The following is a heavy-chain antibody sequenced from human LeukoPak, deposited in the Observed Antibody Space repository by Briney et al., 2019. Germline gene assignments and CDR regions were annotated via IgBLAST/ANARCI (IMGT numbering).Heavy chain of an antibody. CDR1: GFTFSTYT. CDR2: ISSSGSTI. CDR3: ARDRPYYDFWSGYSMDY. V-gene: IGHV3-11*01. Sequence: GGSLRLSCAASGFTFSTYTMAWIRQAPGKGLEWVSYISSSGSTIYYADSVKGRFTISRDNAKNSLYLQMNSLRAEDTAVYYCARDRPYYDFWSGYSMDYWGQGTLVTVSS. D-gene: IGHD3-3*01. J-gene: IGHJ4*02.